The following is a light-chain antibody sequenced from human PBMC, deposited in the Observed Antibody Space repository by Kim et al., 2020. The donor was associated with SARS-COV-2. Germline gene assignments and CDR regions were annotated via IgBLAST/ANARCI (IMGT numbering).Light chain of an antibody. CDR1: SDAVGVNSY. J-gene: IGLJ2*01. Sequence: GQSITISCTGTSDAVGVNSYFSWYQQHPGKAPKLVIYNVSNRPSGVSNRFSGSKSGNTASLTISGLQAEDEADYYCSSYTSSSTVVFGGGTQLTVL. CDR3: SSYTSSSTVV. CDR2: NVS. V-gene: IGLV2-14*03.